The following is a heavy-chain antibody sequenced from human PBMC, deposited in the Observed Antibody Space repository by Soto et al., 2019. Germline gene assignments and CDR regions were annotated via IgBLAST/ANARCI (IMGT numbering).Heavy chain of an antibody. J-gene: IGHJ4*02. CDR1: GGSLTTGDYY. CDR3: ARGHDYVYFYDY. CDR2: ISRSGNI. Sequence: QVQLQESGPGLAKPSQTLSLICTVSGGSLTTGDYYWTWIRQSPGEGLEWIGYISRSGNIFYNPSLKSRITISLDTSKDQFSLKLNSVTAADTAVYYCARGHDYVYFYDYWGQGTLVTVSS. V-gene: IGHV4-30-4*01. D-gene: IGHD4-17*01.